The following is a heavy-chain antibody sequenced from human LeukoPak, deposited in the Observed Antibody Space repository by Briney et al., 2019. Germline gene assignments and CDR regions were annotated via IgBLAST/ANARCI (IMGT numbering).Heavy chain of an antibody. CDR2: ICGSCGST. Sequence: PGGSLRLSCAASGFTFSSYAMSWVRQAPGKGPEWVSGICGSCGSTYYADSVKGRFTISRDNSKNTLYLQMNSLRAEDTAVYYCAKGRWDVNLSDAFDIWGQGTLVTVSS. V-gene: IGHV3-23*01. CDR1: GFTFSSYA. J-gene: IGHJ3*02. D-gene: IGHD1-26*01. CDR3: AKGRWDVNLSDAFDI.